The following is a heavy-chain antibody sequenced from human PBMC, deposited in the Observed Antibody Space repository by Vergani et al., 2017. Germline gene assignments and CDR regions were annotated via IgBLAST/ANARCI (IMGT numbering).Heavy chain of an antibody. CDR2: ISPGASTV. CDR1: GFKFSDHY. J-gene: IGHJ6*02. D-gene: IGHD1-1*01. Sequence: LAESGGGSVKPGGSLRLSCAASGFKFSDHYMSWIRQATGKGLEWVSHISPGASTVPYTDSVTGRFTVSRDNDNNSLTLDMTTLRVEDTAVYYCAKNPGISTTRHYYAMDVWGQGTTVTVSS. V-gene: IGHV3-11*04. CDR3: AKNPGISTTRHYYAMDV.